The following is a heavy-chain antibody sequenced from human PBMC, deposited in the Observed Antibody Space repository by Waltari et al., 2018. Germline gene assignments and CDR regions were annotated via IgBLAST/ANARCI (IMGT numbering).Heavy chain of an antibody. Sequence: EVQLVESGGGLVQPGGSLRLPCAASGFTFSYHWLTWVRQAPGKGIEWVANMKEDEGEKYYVDSVKGRFTISRDNTKNSLYLQMNSLRAEDTAVYYCARLYMAAFDYWDEGTLVTVSS. CDR3: ARLYMAAFDY. D-gene: IGHD1-20*01. CDR1: GFTFSYHW. J-gene: IGHJ4*02. CDR2: MKEDEGEK. V-gene: IGHV3-7*01.